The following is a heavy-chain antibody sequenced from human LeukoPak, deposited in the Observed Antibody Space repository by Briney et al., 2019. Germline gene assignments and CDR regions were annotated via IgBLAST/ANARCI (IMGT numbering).Heavy chain of an antibody. CDR2: INHSGST. CDR1: GGSFSGYY. J-gene: IGHJ4*02. Sequence: SETLSLTCAVYGGSFSGYYWSWIRQPPGKGLEWIGEINHSGSTNYNPSLKSRVTISVDTSKNQFSLKLSSVTAADTAVYYCASHSRYGPLTVFDYWGQGTLVTVSS. CDR3: ASHSRYGPLTVFDY. V-gene: IGHV4-34*01. D-gene: IGHD6-13*01.